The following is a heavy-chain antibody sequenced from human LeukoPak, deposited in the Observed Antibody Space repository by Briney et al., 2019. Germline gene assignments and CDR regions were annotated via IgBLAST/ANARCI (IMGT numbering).Heavy chain of an antibody. J-gene: IGHJ4*02. CDR3: ARVDDRGHYYDSSGPRKLFDY. V-gene: IGHV3-53*01. CDR2: IYSGTI. D-gene: IGHD3-22*01. CDR1: GFTVSSNS. Sequence: PGGSLRLSCTVSGFTVSSNSMSWVRQAPGKGLEWVSFIYSGTIHYSDSVKGRFTISRDNSKNTLYLQMNSLRAEDTAVYYCARVDDRGHYYDSSGPRKLFDYWGQGTLVTVSS.